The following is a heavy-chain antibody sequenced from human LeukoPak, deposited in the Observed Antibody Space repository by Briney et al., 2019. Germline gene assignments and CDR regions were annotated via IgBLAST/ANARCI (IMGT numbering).Heavy chain of an antibody. D-gene: IGHD1-1*01. CDR3: ARGRTTWVSD. CDR2: VNPNSGNT. V-gene: IGHV1-8*01. J-gene: IGHJ4*02. Sequence: ASVKVSCKASGYTFTTYDINWVRQATGQGLEWMGWVNPNSGNTGYAQKFQGRVTMTRDTSITTAYMELSSLRSEDTAVYYCARGRTTWVSDWGQGTLVTVSS. CDR1: GYTFTTYD.